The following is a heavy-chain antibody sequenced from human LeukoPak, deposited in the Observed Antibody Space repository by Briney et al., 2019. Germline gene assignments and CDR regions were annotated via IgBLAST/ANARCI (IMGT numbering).Heavy chain of an antibody. CDR1: GGSISSYY. Sequence: SETLSLTCTVSGGSISSYYWSWIRQPPGKGLEWIGEINHSGSTNCNPSRKSRVTISVDTSKNQFSLKLSSVTAADTAVYYCAKTTWSRYGMDVWGQGTTVTVSS. CDR3: AKTTWSRYGMDV. V-gene: IGHV4-34*01. D-gene: IGHD4-11*01. J-gene: IGHJ6*02. CDR2: INHSGST.